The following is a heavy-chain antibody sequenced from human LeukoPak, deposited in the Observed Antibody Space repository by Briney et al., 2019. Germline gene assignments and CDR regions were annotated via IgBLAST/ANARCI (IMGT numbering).Heavy chain of an antibody. J-gene: IGHJ4*02. Sequence: ASVKVSCKASGYTFTGYYMHWVRQAPGQGLEWMGRINPNSGGTNYAQKFQGRVTMTRDTSISTAYMELSRLRSDDTAVYYCARSGIRTDSSSWAIDYWGQGTLVTDSS. CDR2: INPNSGGT. V-gene: IGHV1-2*06. CDR1: GYTFTGYY. CDR3: ARSGIRTDSSSWAIDY. D-gene: IGHD6-13*01.